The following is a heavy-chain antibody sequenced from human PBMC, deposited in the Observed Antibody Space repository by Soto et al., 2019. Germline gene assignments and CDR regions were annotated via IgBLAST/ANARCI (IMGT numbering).Heavy chain of an antibody. CDR1: GFIFRNHV. CDR3: AKIPSRGMIFGAGS. Sequence: PGGSLILSCAASGFIFRNHVLNWVRQAPGKGLEWVSAIDNSGDGSFYADSVKGRFIISRDNSKDTVFLHMNNLRPEDTAFYYCAKIPSRGMIFGAGSWGQGTLVTVSS. J-gene: IGHJ5*02. V-gene: IGHV3-23*05. CDR2: IDNSGDGS. D-gene: IGHD3-3*01.